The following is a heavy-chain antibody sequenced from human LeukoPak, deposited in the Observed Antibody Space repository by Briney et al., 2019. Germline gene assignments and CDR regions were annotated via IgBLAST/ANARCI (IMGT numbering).Heavy chain of an antibody. V-gene: IGHV3-48*01. CDR1: GFTFSNYN. Sequence: SGGSLRLSCAASGFTFSNYNMNWVRQAPGKELEWVSYISGSGDTIYYADSLKGRFTISRDNAKTSLYLQMNSLRAEDTAVYYCARAIDPLQIRNYYYYMDVWGKGTTVTVSS. CDR2: ISGSGDTI. J-gene: IGHJ6*03. CDR3: ARAIDPLQIRNYYYYMDV. D-gene: IGHD4-11*01.